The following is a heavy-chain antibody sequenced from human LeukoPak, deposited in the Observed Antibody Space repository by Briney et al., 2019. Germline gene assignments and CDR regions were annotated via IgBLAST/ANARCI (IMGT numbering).Heavy chain of an antibody. D-gene: IGHD3-10*01. V-gene: IGHV3-21*01. CDR2: ISSSSSYI. CDR3: ARVADMVRGVIHYYFDY. J-gene: IGHJ4*02. Sequence: GGSLRLSCTASGFTFGDYTMTWVRQAPGKGLEWVSSISSSSSYIYYADSVKGRFTISRDNAKNSLYLQMNSLRAEDTAVYYCARVADMVRGVIHYYFDYWGQGTLVTVSS. CDR1: GFTFGDYT.